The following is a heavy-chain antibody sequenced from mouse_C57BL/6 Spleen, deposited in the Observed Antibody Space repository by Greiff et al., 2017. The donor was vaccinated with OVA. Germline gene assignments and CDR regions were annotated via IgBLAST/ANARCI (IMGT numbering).Heavy chain of an antibody. CDR3: ARGSYYGNYGAMDY. D-gene: IGHD2-1*01. CDR1: GYTFTSYW. J-gene: IGHJ4*01. Sequence: QVQLQQPGAELVKPGASVKLSCKASGYTFTSYWMHWVKQRPGQGLEWIGMIHPNSGSTNYNEKFKSKATLTVDKSSSTAYMQLSSLTSEDSAVYDCARGSYYGNYGAMDYWGQGTSVTVSS. V-gene: IGHV1-64*01. CDR2: IHPNSGST.